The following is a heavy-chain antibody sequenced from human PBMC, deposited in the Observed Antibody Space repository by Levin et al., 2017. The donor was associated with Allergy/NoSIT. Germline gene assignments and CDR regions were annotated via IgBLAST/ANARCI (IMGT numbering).Heavy chain of an antibody. D-gene: IGHD6-13*01. V-gene: IGHV6-1*01. J-gene: IGHJ4*02. CDR2: TYYRSKWYT. CDR3: ARGGGIAAARTFDY. Sequence: SETLSLTCAISGDSVSSNSASWNWIRQSPSRGLEWLGRTYYRSKWYTDYAVSVKSRITINPDTSKNQFSLQLDSVTPEDTAVYYCARGGGIAAARTFDYWDQGTLVTVSS. CDR1: GDSVSSNSAS.